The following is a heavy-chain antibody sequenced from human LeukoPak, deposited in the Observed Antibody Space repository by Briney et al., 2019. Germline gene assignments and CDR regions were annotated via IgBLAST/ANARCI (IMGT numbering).Heavy chain of an antibody. J-gene: IGHJ4*02. CDR3: AHSRPPYYDFWSGLGGYFDY. CDR1: GFSLSTSGVG. Sequence: SGPTLVKPTKTLTLTCTFSGFSLSTSGVGVGWIRQPPGKALEWLALIYWNDDKRYSPSLKSRLTITKDTSKNQVVLTMTNMDPVDTATYYCAHSRPPYYDFWSGLGGYFDYWGQGTLVTVSS. D-gene: IGHD3-3*01. V-gene: IGHV2-5*01. CDR2: IYWNDDK.